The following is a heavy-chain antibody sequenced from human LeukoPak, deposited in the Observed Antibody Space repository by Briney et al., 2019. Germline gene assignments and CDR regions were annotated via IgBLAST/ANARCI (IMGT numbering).Heavy chain of an antibody. J-gene: IGHJ4*02. CDR3: ARDSYSYIFDY. Sequence: SETLSLTCAVYGGSFSGYYWSWIRQPAGKGLEWIGRIYTSGSTNYNPSLKSRVTMSVDTSKNQFSLKLSSVTAADTAVYYCARDSYSYIFDYWGQGTLVTVSS. CDR2: IYTSGST. CDR1: GGSFSGYY. D-gene: IGHD2-15*01. V-gene: IGHV4-4*07.